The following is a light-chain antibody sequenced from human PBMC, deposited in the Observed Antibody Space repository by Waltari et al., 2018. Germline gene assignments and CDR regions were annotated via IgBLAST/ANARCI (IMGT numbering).Light chain of an antibody. CDR1: SSNIGNYL. J-gene: IGLJ7*01. CDR2: DNY. Sequence: QSVLTQPPSVSAAPGKKVTISCSGSSSNIGNYLVSWYHQLPGATPKLLIYDNYKPASGIPDGFSASKSCTAATLDITGLQIVDEADYDCATWDNSLTAGRFGGGTKRSV. CDR3: ATWDNSLTAGR. V-gene: IGLV1-51*01.